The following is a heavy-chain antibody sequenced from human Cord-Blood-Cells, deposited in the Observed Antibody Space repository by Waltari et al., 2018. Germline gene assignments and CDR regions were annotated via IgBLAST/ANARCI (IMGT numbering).Heavy chain of an antibody. V-gene: IGHV4-4*07. D-gene: IGHD3-10*01. CDR1: GGSISSYY. CDR3: ARGPYYGSGSASYYYYYMDV. J-gene: IGHJ6*03. Sequence: QVQLQESGPGLVKPSETLSLTCTVSGGSISSYYWSWIRQPAGQGLEWIGRIYTSGSTNYYPTLKSRRTMSVDTSKNQFSLKLSSVTAADTAVYYCARGPYYGSGSASYYYYYMDVWGKGTTVTVSS. CDR2: IYTSGST.